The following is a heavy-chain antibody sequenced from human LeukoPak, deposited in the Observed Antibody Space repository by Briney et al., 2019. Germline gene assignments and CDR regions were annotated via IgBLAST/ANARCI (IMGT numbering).Heavy chain of an antibody. Sequence: ASVKVSCKAFGYTFTSNYMHWVRQAPGQGLEWMGWINPNSGGTNYAQKFQGRVTMTRDTSISTAYMELSRLRSDDTAVYYCARGHAGMFDYWGQGTLVTVSS. CDR2: INPNSGGT. D-gene: IGHD6-13*01. CDR3: ARGHAGMFDY. J-gene: IGHJ4*02. CDR1: GYTFTSNY. V-gene: IGHV1-2*02.